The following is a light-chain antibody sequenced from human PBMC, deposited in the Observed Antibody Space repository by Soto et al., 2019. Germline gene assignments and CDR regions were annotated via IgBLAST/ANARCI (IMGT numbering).Light chain of an antibody. J-gene: IGLJ1*01. CDR3: TSHRKNSPIPYV. Sequence: QSALTQPASVSGSPGQSITISCTGTSNDVGGYNFVSWYQQHPGKAPKVMISEVSNRPSGVSIRFSGAKSGNTASLTISGLQAEYEADYYCTSHRKNSPIPYVFGTGTKVTVL. V-gene: IGLV2-14*01. CDR2: EVS. CDR1: SNDVGGYNF.